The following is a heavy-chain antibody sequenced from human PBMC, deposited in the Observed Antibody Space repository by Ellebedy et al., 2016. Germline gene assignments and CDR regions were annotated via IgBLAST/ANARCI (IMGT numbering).Heavy chain of an antibody. CDR3: ARRVQGLDAATARYYYYMDV. Sequence: GGSLRLXCAASGLTVSSNYMSWVRQAPGGGLEWVSVIYNDGTTYYADSVKGRFSISRDNSDNTVYLQMNTLRAEDTAVYYCARRVQGLDAATARYYYYMDVWGKGTTVTVSS. D-gene: IGHD5-18*01. J-gene: IGHJ6*03. CDR1: GLTVSSNY. V-gene: IGHV3-53*01. CDR2: IYNDGTT.